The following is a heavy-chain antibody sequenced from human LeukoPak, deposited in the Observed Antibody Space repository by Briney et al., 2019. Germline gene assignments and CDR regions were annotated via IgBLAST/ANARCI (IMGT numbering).Heavy chain of an antibody. CDR2: INPDGSNM. D-gene: IGHD4-23*01. CDR1: GFSFSSYW. J-gene: IGHJ4*02. Sequence: GGSLRLSCAASGFSFSSYWMSWVRQAPGKGLEWVANINPDGSNMLYVDSVKGRFTISRDNSKNTLYLQMNSLRAEDTAVYYCAKDSRVGGSRIDYWGQGTLVTVSS. V-gene: IGHV3-7*01. CDR3: AKDSRVGGSRIDY.